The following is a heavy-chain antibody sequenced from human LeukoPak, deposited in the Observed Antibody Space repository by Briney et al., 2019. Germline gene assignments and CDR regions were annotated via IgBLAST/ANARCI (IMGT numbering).Heavy chain of an antibody. D-gene: IGHD2-2*01. CDR2: IKQDGSEK. Sequence: PGGSLRLSCAASGFTFSRYWMSWVRQAPGKGLERVANIKQDGSEKYYVDSVKGRFTISRDNAKNSLYLQMNSLRAEDTAVYYCARDDCSSISCYHNWFDPWGQGTLVTVSS. V-gene: IGHV3-7*01. CDR1: GFTFSRYW. J-gene: IGHJ5*02. CDR3: ARDDCSSISCYHNWFDP.